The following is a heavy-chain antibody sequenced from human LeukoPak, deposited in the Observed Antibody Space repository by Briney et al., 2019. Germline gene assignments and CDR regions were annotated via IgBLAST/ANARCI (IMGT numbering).Heavy chain of an antibody. J-gene: IGHJ4*02. Sequence: GASVKVSCKASGGTFSSYAISWVRQAPGQGLEWMGGIIPIFGTANYAQKFQGRVTITADKSTSTAYMELSSLRSEDTAVYYCARSAVAGTLVFNYWGQGTLVTVSS. D-gene: IGHD6-19*01. CDR3: ARSAVAGTLVFNY. CDR1: GGTFSSYA. V-gene: IGHV1-69*06. CDR2: IIPIFGTA.